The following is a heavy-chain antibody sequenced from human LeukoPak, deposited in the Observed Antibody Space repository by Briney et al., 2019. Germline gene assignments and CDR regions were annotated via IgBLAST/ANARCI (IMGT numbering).Heavy chain of an antibody. D-gene: IGHD6-19*01. CDR3: ARAGSGWYYFDY. J-gene: IGHJ4*02. Sequence: GGSLRLSCAASGFTFSSYDMHWVRQATGKGLEWVSAIGTAGDTYYPGSVKGRFTFSRENAENSLYLQMNSLRAGDTAMYYCARAGSGWYYFDYWGQGTLVTVSS. CDR2: IGTAGDT. CDR1: GFTFSSYD. V-gene: IGHV3-13*01.